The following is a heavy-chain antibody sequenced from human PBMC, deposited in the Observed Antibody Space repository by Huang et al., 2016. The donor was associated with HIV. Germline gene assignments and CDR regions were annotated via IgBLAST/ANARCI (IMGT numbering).Heavy chain of an antibody. D-gene: IGHD2-15*01. CDR1: GYTFASVD. V-gene: IGHV1-8*03. J-gene: IGHJ6*03. CDR2: MNPNIGNK. CDR3: ARGLILGYCSGGSCPVRVHYYYMDV. Sequence: QVQLVPSGAEVKKPGASVKVSCKASGYTFASVDFNWVRQATGQGFEGMGWMNPNIGNKGYANTVQGRVTITRNTSITTAYMERSSLRSEDTAVYYCARGLILGYCSGGSCPVRVHYYYMDVWGKGTTVTVSS.